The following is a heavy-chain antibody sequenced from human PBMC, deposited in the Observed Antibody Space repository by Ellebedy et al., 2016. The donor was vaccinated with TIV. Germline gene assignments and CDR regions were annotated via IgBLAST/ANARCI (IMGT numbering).Heavy chain of an antibody. J-gene: IGHJ2*01. CDR3: ARRYFDL. CDR1: GFTFSNYW. Sequence: GGSLRLSXVASGFTFSNYWMHWVRQAPGKGLDWVANIKEDGSAIYYVDSVKGRFTISRDSAKNSLYLQMNSLRAEDTAVYYCARRYFDLWGRGTLVTVSS. CDR2: IKEDGSAI. V-gene: IGHV3-7*01.